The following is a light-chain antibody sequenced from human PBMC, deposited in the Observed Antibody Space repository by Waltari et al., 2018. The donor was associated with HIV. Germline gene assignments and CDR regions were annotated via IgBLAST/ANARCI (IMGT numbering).Light chain of an antibody. CDR1: SSDVGAYER. CDR3: SSYTSSYTVV. J-gene: IGLJ3*02. Sequence: QSALTQPPSVSGSTGQPVTIPCIGTSSDVGAYERVSWYQQPPGTAPKLIIYEVSNRPSGVPGRFSGSKSGNTAFLTISGLQAEDEADFYCSSYTSSYTVVFGGGTKLTVL. V-gene: IGLV2-18*02. CDR2: EVS.